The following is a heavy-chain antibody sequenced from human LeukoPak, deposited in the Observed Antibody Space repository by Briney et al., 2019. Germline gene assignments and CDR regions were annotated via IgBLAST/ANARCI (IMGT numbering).Heavy chain of an antibody. CDR3: ARDRSRYYFDY. CDR1: GFTLSTYG. D-gene: IGHD3-10*01. J-gene: IGHJ4*02. CDR2: IYSGGST. Sequence: PGGSLRLSCAASGFTLSTYGMHWVRQAPGKGLEWVSVIYSGGSTYYADSVKGRFTISRDNSKNTLYLQMNSLRAEDTAVYYCARDRSRYYFDYWGQGTLVTVSS. V-gene: IGHV3-53*01.